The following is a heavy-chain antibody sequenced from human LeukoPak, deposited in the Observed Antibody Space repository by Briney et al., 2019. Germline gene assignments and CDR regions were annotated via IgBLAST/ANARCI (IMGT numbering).Heavy chain of an antibody. CDR1: GYTFNSYG. D-gene: IGHD2-2*01. CDR3: ARDTPYVVVVPAAIVSSSYGMDV. CDR2: ISAYNGNT. J-gene: IGHJ6*01. V-gene: IGHV1-18*04. Sequence: VSETVSCQASGYTFNSYGISWVRQAPGQGLEWMGWISAYNGNTNYAQKPQGRVTIHKHTSTRTAHMELRSQICDDTAVYYCARDTPYVVVVPAAIVSSSYGMDVWGKGTTVTVSS.